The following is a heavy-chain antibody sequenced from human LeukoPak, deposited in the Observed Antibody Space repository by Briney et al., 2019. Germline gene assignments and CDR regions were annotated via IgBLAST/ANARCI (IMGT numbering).Heavy chain of an antibody. Sequence: GASVTVSCKASGYTFTSYGISWVRQAPGQGLEWMGWISGYNGKTNYAQNLQGRVTMTTDTSTSTAYMELRSPRSDDTAVYYCARDPGYRDFDYWGQGTLVTVSS. CDR2: ISGYNGKT. D-gene: IGHD1-1*01. CDR3: ARDPGYRDFDY. CDR1: GYTFTSYG. J-gene: IGHJ4*02. V-gene: IGHV1-18*01.